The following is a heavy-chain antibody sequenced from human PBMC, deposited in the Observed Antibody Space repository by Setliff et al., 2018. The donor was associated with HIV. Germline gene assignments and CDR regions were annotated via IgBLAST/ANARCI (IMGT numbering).Heavy chain of an antibody. D-gene: IGHD1-1*01. Sequence: SETLSLTGAVDDGSFSGYYWSWIRKPPGKGLEWMGEIDQSGRTNYNPSLKSRVTISVDTSKKPFSRRLSSVNAADTAVYFCARALANWVGRRSFDIWGQGTMVTVSS. CDR2: IDQSGRT. CDR1: DGSFSGYY. J-gene: IGHJ3*02. V-gene: IGHV4-34*01. CDR3: ARALANWVGRRSFDI.